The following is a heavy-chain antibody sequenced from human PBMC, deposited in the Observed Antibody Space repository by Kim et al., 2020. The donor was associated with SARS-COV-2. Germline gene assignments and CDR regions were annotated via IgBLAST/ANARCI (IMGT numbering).Heavy chain of an antibody. J-gene: IGHJ5*01. V-gene: IGHV3-23*01. D-gene: IGHD4-17*01. Sequence: DSVKARFTISRDNSKNTLYLQMNGLRAEDTAVYYCAKDGRGHGDYHWFDSWGQGTLVTVSS. CDR3: AKDGRGHGDYHWFDS.